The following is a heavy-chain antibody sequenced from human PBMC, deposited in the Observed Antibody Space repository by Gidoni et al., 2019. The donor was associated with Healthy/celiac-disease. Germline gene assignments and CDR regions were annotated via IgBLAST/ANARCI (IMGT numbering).Heavy chain of an antibody. V-gene: IGHV1-2*02. J-gene: IGHJ4*02. Sequence: QVPLVQSGAAVKKPGASVKVSCKASGYTFTGYYMHWVRQAPGQGLEWMGWINPNSGGTNYAQKFQGRVTMTRDTSISTAYMELSRLRSDDTAVYYCARDLSSDYYDSSDYWGQGTLVTVSS. D-gene: IGHD3-22*01. CDR3: ARDLSSDYYDSSDY. CDR1: GYTFTGYY. CDR2: INPNSGGT.